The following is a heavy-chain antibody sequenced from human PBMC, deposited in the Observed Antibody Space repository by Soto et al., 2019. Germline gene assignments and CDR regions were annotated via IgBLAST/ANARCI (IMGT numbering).Heavy chain of an antibody. J-gene: IGHJ4*02. CDR3: TAGTISDWYTF. V-gene: IGHV3-23*01. D-gene: IGHD1-1*01. Sequence: GGSLRLSCAASGFTFSSYAMSWVRQTPGKGLEWVSLINDNGRTTYYADSVKGRLTISRDNSKNTLYLQLNSLRAEDTAVYYCTAGTISDWYTFWGQGTLVTVYS. CDR2: INDNGRTT. CDR1: GFTFSSYA.